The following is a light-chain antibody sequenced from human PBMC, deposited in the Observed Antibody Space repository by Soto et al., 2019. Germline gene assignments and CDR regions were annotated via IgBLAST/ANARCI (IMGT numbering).Light chain of an antibody. J-gene: IGLJ2*01. CDR2: DVS. CDR1: SSDVGGYNY. Sequence: QSALTQPASVSGSPGQSITISCTGTSSDVGGYNYVSWYQQHPGKAPKVMIYDVSNRPSGVSNRFSGSKSGNTASLTISGLQADDEADYYCSSYRSSSTPFIFGGGTQLTVL. V-gene: IGLV2-14*01. CDR3: SSYRSSSTPFI.